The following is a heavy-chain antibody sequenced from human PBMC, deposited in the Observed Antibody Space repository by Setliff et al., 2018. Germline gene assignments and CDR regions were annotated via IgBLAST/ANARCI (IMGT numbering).Heavy chain of an antibody. V-gene: IGHV4-61*02. CDR1: GGSISSGSYY. CDR3: AREYFYGDYLDY. D-gene: IGHD4-17*01. CDR2: IYTSGST. Sequence: PSETLSLTCTVSGGSISSGSYYWSCIRQPAGKGLEWIGRIYTSGSTNYNPSLKSRVTISVDTSKNQFSLNLSSVTAADSAVYYCAREYFYGDYLDYWGQGTLVTVSS. J-gene: IGHJ4*02.